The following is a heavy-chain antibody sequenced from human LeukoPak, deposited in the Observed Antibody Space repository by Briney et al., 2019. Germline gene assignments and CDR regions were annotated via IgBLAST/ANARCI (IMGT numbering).Heavy chain of an antibody. Sequence: PGGSLRLSCAASGFTFSSYSMNWVRQAPGKGLEWVSSISSSSSYIYYADSVKGRFTISRDNAMNSLYLQMNSLRAEDTAVYYCVLRFLEWSSRRYGMDVWGQGTTVTVSS. J-gene: IGHJ6*02. CDR1: GFTFSSYS. D-gene: IGHD3-3*01. CDR2: ISSSSSYI. CDR3: VLRFLEWSSRRYGMDV. V-gene: IGHV3-21*01.